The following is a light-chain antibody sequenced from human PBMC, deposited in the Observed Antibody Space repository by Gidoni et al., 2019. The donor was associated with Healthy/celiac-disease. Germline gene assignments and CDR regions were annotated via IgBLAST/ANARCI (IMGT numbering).Light chain of an antibody. CDR2: GAS. Sequence: ELVMTQSPATLSVSPGERATLSCRASQSVSSNLAWYQQKPGQAPKLLIYGASTRATGSPARFSGSGSGREFTLTISSLQSEDFAVYYCQQYNNCPPYTFGQGTKLEIK. V-gene: IGKV3-15*01. CDR1: QSVSSN. CDR3: QQYNNCPPYT. J-gene: IGKJ2*01.